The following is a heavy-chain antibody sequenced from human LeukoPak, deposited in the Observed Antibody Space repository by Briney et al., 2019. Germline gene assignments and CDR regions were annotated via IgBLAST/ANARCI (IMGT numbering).Heavy chain of an antibody. J-gene: IGHJ4*02. Sequence: SETLSLTCTVSGGSISGYFWSWIRQPAGKGLEWIGRIYTSGSTNYNPSLKSRVTISVDTSKNRFSLKLSSVTAADTAVYYCARDGVAYGSGSYQVYWGQGTLVTVSS. CDR1: GGSISGYF. CDR2: IYTSGST. D-gene: IGHD3-10*01. CDR3: ARDGVAYGSGSYQVY. V-gene: IGHV4-4*07.